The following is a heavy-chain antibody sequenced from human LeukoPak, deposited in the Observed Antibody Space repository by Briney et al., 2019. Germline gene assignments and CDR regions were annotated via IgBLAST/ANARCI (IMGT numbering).Heavy chain of an antibody. CDR3: ARDEEL. CDR2: ISYDGSNK. CDR1: GFTFTFSSYG. Sequence: GRSLRLSCAASGFTFTFSSYGMHWVRQAPGKGLEWVAFISYDGSNKYYADSVKGRFTISRDNAKNSLYLQMNSLRDDDTAVYYCARDEELWGRGTLVSVSS. J-gene: IGHJ2*01. V-gene: IGHV3-30*03.